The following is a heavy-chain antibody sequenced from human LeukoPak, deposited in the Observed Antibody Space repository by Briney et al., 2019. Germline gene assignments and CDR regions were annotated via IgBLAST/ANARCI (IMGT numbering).Heavy chain of an antibody. V-gene: IGHV1-18*01. Sequence: ASVKVSCKASGYTFTSYGISWVRQAPGQGLEWMGWISAYNGNTNYAQKLQGRVTMTTDTSTSTAYMELRSLRSEDTAVYYCANGGHAYYYGMDVWGQGTTVTVSS. J-gene: IGHJ6*02. CDR2: ISAYNGNT. CDR3: ANGGHAYYYGMDV. D-gene: IGHD2-8*01. CDR1: GYTFTSYG.